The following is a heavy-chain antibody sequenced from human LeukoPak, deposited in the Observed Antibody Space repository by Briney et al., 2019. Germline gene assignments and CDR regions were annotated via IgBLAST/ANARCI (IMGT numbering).Heavy chain of an antibody. J-gene: IGHJ3*02. V-gene: IGHV4-59*01. CDR1: GDSISNYY. CDR3: ARDHELYSSGWYPNPDDAFDI. CDR2: IYHSGST. Sequence: SETLSLTCTVSGDSISNYYWSWIRQPPGKGLEWIGYIYHSGSTKYNPSLKSRVTISIDTSKHQFSLKLSSVTAADTAVYYCARDHELYSSGWYPNPDDAFDIWGQGIMVTVSS. D-gene: IGHD6-19*01.